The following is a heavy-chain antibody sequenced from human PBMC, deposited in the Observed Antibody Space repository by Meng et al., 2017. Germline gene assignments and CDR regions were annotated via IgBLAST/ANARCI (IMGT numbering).Heavy chain of an antibody. J-gene: IGHJ3*02. D-gene: IGHD3-10*01. CDR2: IKQDGSEK. V-gene: IGHV3-7*01. CDR1: GFTFSSYS. CDR3: ARDFSPRLLWFGELLHKIHDAFDI. Sequence: GESLKISCAASGFTFSSYSMNWVRQAPGKGLEWVAYIKQDGSEKYYVDSVKGRFTISRDNAKNSLYLQMNSLRAEDTAVYYCARDFSPRLLWFGELLHKIHDAFDIWGQGTMVTVSS.